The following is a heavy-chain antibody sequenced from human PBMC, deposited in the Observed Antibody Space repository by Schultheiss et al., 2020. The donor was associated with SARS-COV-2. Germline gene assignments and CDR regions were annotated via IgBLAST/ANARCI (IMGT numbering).Heavy chain of an antibody. CDR1: GYSISSGYY. J-gene: IGHJ4*02. D-gene: IGHD6-13*01. CDR2: IYRSGST. V-gene: IGHV4-38-2*02. Sequence: SETLSLTCAVSGYSISSGYYWGWIRQPPGKGLEWIGSIYRSGSTYYNPSLKSRVTISVDTSMNQFSLKVSSVTAADTAVYYCARERIGIAAAGFDYWGQGTLVTVSS. CDR3: ARERIGIAAAGFDY.